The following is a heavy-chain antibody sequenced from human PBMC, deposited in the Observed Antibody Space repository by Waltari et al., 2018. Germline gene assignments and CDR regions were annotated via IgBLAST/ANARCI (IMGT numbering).Heavy chain of an antibody. Sequence: QVQLVQSGAEVKKPGASVKVSCKVSGYTLSEVSIQWVRLVAGKGLQWMGGLDPENGEMVYSQNFQGRVTMTEDTSADTAYMEMSSLRSDDTAIYYCALVSSESYVPDHWGPGTLVTVSS. CDR1: GYTLSEVS. D-gene: IGHD3-10*01. J-gene: IGHJ4*02. CDR3: ALVSSESYVPDH. CDR2: LDPENGEM. V-gene: IGHV1-24*01.